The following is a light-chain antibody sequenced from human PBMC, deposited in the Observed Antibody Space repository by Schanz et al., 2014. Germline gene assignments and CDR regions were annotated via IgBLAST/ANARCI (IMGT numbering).Light chain of an antibody. CDR3: QQYGSSRGS. V-gene: IGKV3-20*01. CDR1: QSVTTN. Sequence: PGERATLSCKTSQSVTTNLAWYQQKPGQAPRLLIYAASTRAAGIPARFGGSGSGTDFTLTISRLEPEDFAVYYCQQYGSSRGSFGQGTKLEIK. J-gene: IGKJ2*04. CDR2: AAS.